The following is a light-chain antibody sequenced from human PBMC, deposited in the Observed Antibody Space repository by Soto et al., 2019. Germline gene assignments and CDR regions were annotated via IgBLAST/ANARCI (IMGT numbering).Light chain of an antibody. Sequence: EIVMTQSPATLSVSPGERATLSCRASQSVSSNLAWYQQKPGQAPWLLIYGASTRATGIPARFSGSGSGTEFTLTFSSLQSKDFAVYYCQQYNNWPPLTFGGGTKVEIK. J-gene: IGKJ4*01. CDR1: QSVSSN. V-gene: IGKV3-15*01. CDR2: GAS. CDR3: QQYNNWPPLT.